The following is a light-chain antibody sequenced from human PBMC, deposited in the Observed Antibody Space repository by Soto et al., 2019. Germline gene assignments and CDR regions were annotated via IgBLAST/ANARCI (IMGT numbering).Light chain of an antibody. V-gene: IGKV3D-15*01. J-gene: IGKJ5*01. CDR1: QSVSGD. Sequence: EIVLTQSPGTLSVSPGERATLSCRASQSVSGDLVWYHHKPAQAPRLLIYDASTRAPDTPARFAGSGAGTEFTLTISRLQPEDFAVYFCQQYNTWPITFGEGTRLEIK. CDR2: DAS. CDR3: QQYNTWPIT.